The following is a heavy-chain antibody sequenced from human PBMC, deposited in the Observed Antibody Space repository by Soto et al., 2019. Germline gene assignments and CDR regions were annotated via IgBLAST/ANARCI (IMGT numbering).Heavy chain of an antibody. CDR2: IYWDDDK. V-gene: IGHV2-5*02. CDR3: ALVTAMDYYFDY. J-gene: IGHJ4*02. CDR1: GFSRSTSGVG. Sequence: QITLKESGPTLVKPTQTLTLTCTFSGFSRSTSGVGVGWIRQPPGKALEWLALIYWDDDKRYSPSLKSRLTITKDTSKNQVVLTMTNMDPVDTATYYCALVTAMDYYFDYWGQGTLVTVSS. D-gene: IGHD5-18*01.